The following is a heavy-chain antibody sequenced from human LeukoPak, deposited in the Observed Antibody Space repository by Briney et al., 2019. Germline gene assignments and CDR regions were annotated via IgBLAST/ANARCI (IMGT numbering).Heavy chain of an antibody. D-gene: IGHD3-22*01. CDR3: ARVRGDYDSSGYYYPSAFDP. J-gene: IGHJ5*02. CDR1: GGSISSYY. V-gene: IGHV4-4*07. Sequence: SETLSLTCAVSGGSISSYYWSWIRQPAGKGLEWIGRIYTSGSTNYNPSLKSRVTMSVDTSKNQFSLKLSSVTAADTAVYYCARVRGDYDSSGYYYPSAFDPWGQGTLVTVSS. CDR2: IYTSGST.